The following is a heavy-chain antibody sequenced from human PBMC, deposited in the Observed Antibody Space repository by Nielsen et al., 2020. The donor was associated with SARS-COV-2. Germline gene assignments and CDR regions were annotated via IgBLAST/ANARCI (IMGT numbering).Heavy chain of an antibody. CDR2: VSHSGNT. D-gene: IGHD2-2*01. CDR3: ARGDLVVVPSPILGLGPFFYYFYLDV. V-gene: IGHV4-4*02. CDR1: GGSVNNNDW. J-gene: IGHJ6*03. Sequence: SETLSLTCTVSGGSVNNNDWWTWVRQSPGKGLEWIGEVSHSGNTIYSPSLKSRVTLSMDKSKRQFSLRLTSVSAADTAVYFCARGDLVVVPSPILGLGPFFYYFYLDVWGKGTTVIVSS.